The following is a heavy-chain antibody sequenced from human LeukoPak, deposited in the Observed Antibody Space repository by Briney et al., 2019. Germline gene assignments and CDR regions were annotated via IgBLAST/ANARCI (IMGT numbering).Heavy chain of an antibody. J-gene: IGHJ6*03. D-gene: IGHD6-19*01. CDR3: AKYFSSGWYEGGLRHYYMDV. CDR2: IRSSGDTT. Sequence: GGXLRLSCAASGFTFSSYAMSWVRQAPGKGVEGVSGIRSSGDTTYYAESVKGRFTISRDNSESTLYMQMNRLRAEATAVYYCAKYFSSGWYEGGLRHYYMDVWGKGTTVTVSS. CDR1: GFTFSSYA. V-gene: IGHV3-23*01.